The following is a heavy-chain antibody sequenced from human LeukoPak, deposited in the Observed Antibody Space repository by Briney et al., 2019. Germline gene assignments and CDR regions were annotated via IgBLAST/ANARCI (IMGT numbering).Heavy chain of an antibody. CDR2: IGSSNSYI. Sequence: GGSLRLSCEVSGFTFSSYHMNWVRQAPGKGLEWVSSIGSSNSYIYYGDSMTGRFTISRDNAKNSLYLQMNSLRAEDTAVYYCAKRISARIAVAGIGAALDVWGKGTTVTVSS. D-gene: IGHD6-19*01. CDR3: AKRISARIAVAGIGAALDV. J-gene: IGHJ6*04. CDR1: GFTFSSYH. V-gene: IGHV3-21*04.